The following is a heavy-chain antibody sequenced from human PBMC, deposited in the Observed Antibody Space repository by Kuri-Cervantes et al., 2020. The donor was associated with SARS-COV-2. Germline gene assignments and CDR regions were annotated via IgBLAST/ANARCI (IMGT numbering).Heavy chain of an antibody. V-gene: IGHV1-69*04. J-gene: IGHJ6*02. D-gene: IGHD3-22*01. Sequence: TVKVSCKASGGTFSSYVISWVRQAPGQGLEWMGRIIPIFGIANYAQKFQGRVTITADKSTSTAYMELSSLRSEETAVYYCSRVWYYYDSSGPPWYYYYGMDVWGQGTTVTVSS. CDR2: IIPIFGIA. CDR1: GGTFSSYV. CDR3: SRVWYYYDSSGPPWYYYYGMDV.